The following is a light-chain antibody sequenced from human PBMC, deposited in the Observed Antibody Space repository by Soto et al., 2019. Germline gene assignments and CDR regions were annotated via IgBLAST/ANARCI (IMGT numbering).Light chain of an antibody. CDR3: QQRSSWPPGFT. Sequence: EIVLTQSPGTLSLSPGERATLSCRASQSVSSYLAWYQQKPGQAPRLLIYDASNRATGIPARFSGSGSGTDFTLTISSLEPEDFAVYYCQQRSSWPPGFTFGPGTKVDIK. V-gene: IGKV3-11*01. J-gene: IGKJ3*01. CDR2: DAS. CDR1: QSVSSY.